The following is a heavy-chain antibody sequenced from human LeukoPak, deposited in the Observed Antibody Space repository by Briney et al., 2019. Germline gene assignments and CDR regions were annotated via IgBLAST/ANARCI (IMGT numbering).Heavy chain of an antibody. CDR2: INHSGST. CDR1: GGSFSGYY. J-gene: IGHJ3*02. CDR3: AVTPGAFGI. Sequence: PSETLSLTCAVYGGSFSGYYWSWICQPPGKGLEWIGEINHSGSTNYNPSLKSRVAISVDTSKNQFSLKLSSVTAADTAVYYCAVTPGAFGIWGQGTMVTVSS. D-gene: IGHD1-14*01. V-gene: IGHV4-34*01.